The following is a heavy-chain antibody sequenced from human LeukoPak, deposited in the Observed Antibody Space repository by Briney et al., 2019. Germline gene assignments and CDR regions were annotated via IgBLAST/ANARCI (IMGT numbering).Heavy chain of an antibody. CDR1: GFTFTNYW. D-gene: IGHD2-2*02. CDR3: ARHSVTAAIHHWYFDL. V-gene: IGHV5-51*01. Sequence: GESLRISCEASGFTFTNYWIGWVRQIPGKGLEWLWVIYPDDSDTKYSPSFEGQVTMSADKSSATAYLYWSSLKASDTAIYYCARHSVTAAIHHWYFDLWGRGTLATVSS. CDR2: IYPDDSDT. J-gene: IGHJ2*01.